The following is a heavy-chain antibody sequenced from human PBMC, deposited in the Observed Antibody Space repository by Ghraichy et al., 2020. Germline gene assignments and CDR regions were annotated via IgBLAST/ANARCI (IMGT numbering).Heavy chain of an antibody. Sequence: SVKVSCKASGGTFSSYTISWVRQAPGQGLEWMGRIIPILGIANYAQKFQGRVTITADKSTSTAYMELSSLRSEDTAVYYCARDCRECSSTSFSNWFDPWGQGTLVTVSS. V-gene: IGHV1-69*04. J-gene: IGHJ5*02. D-gene: IGHD2-2*01. CDR2: IIPILGIA. CDR3: ARDCRECSSTSFSNWFDP. CDR1: GGTFSSYT.